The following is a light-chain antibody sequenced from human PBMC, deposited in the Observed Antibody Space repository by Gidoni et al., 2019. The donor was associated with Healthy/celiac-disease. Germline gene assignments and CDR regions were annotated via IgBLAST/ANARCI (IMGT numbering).Light chain of an antibody. J-gene: IGKJ2*01. CDR2: AAS. CDR1: HDISNY. V-gene: IGKV1-33*01. CDR3: QQYDNLPRYT. Sequence: DIQMTQSPSSLSASVGDRVTITCQASHDISNYLNWYQQKPGKAPKLLIYAASNLETGVPSRFSGSGSGTDFTFTISSLQPEDIATYYCQQYDNLPRYTFGQGTKLEIK.